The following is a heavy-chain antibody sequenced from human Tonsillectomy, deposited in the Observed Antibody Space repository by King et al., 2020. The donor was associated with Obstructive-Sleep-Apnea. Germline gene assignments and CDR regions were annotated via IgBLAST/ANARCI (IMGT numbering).Heavy chain of an antibody. V-gene: IGHV4-34*01. CDR1: GGSFSGYY. CDR3: ASCDVLSGYPPDN. CDR2: INHSGRT. Sequence: HVQLQQWGAGLLKPSETLSLTCAVYGGSFSGYYWSWVRQVPGKGLEWIGEINHSGRTSYNPSLKNRVDISLATPKNQLSLRLSSVTAADTALYYCASCDVLSGYPPDNWGQGTLVTVSS. J-gene: IGHJ4*02. D-gene: IGHD3-9*01.